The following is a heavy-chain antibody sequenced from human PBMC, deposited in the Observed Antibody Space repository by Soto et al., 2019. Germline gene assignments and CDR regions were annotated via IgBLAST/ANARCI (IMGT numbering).Heavy chain of an antibody. CDR1: GYTFTSYA. CDR2: INAGNGNT. J-gene: IGHJ4*02. V-gene: IGHV1-3*01. CDR3: ARDRSGIAVAVFY. Sequence: ALEKFYCKAAGYTFTSYATHSVRQAPGQRLEWMGCINAGNGNTKYSQKFQGRVTITRDTSASTAYMELSSLRSEDTAVYYCARDRSGIAVAVFYWGQGTLVTVS. D-gene: IGHD6-19*01.